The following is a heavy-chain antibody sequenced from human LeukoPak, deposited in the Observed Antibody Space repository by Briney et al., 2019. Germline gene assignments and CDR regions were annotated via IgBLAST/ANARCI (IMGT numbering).Heavy chain of an antibody. CDR1: GFIFSTYA. Sequence: QPGGSLRLSCAASGFIFSTYAMHWVRQAPGKGLEWVAAISYAGSNRHYADSVKGRFTISRDDSKNTLYLQMNSLRAEDTAVYYCAKRASGSGTSLYYFDYWGQGTLVTVSS. V-gene: IGHV3-30-3*02. J-gene: IGHJ4*02. D-gene: IGHD3-10*01. CDR3: AKRASGSGTSLYYFDY. CDR2: ISYAGSNR.